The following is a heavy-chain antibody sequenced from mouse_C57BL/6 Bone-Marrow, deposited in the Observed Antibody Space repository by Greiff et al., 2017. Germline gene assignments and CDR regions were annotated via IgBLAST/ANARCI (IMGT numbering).Heavy chain of an antibody. V-gene: IGHV5-9-1*02. CDR2: ISSGGDYI. Sequence: DVMLVESGEGLVKPGGSLKLSCAASGFTFSSYAMSWVRQTPEKRLEWVAYISSGGDYIYYADTVKGRFTISRDNARNTLYLQMSSLKSEDTAMYYCTYYYGSSYWYVDVWGTGTTVTVSS. J-gene: IGHJ1*03. CDR3: TYYYGSSYWYVDV. D-gene: IGHD1-1*01. CDR1: GFTFSSYA.